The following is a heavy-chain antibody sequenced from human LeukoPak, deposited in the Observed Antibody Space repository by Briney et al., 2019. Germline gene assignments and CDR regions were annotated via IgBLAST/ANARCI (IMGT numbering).Heavy chain of an antibody. CDR2: ITSSGRTT. CDR3: AKGNYFD. D-gene: IGHD3-10*01. J-gene: IGHJ4*02. CDR1: GFTFSSYE. V-gene: IGHV3-48*03. Sequence: GGSLRLSCAASGFTFSSYEMNWVRQAPGKGLEWISYITSSGRTTHNADSVKGRFTISRDNSKNTLYLQMNSLRAEDTALYYCAKGNYFDWGQGTLVTVSS.